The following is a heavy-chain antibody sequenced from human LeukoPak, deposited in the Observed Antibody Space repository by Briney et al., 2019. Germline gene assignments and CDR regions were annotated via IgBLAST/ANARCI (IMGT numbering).Heavy chain of an antibody. V-gene: IGHV1-18*01. J-gene: IGHJ6*03. D-gene: IGHD3-22*01. CDR1: GYTFTSYG. CDR2: ISAYNGNT. CDR3: ARVSITMIVVVHYYYYYYMDV. Sequence: ASVKVSCKASGYTFTSYGISWVRQAPGQGLEWMGWISAYNGNTNYAQKLQGRVTMTTDTSTSTAYMELRSLRSDDTAVYYCARVSITMIVVVHYYYYYYMDVWGKGTTVTVSS.